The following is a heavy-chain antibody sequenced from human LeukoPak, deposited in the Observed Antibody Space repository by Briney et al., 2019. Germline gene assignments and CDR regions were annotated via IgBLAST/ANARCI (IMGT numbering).Heavy chain of an antibody. V-gene: IGHV4-31*03. CDR1: GGSISSGDYY. CDR3: ARGPPDATFDY. Sequence: SQTLSLTCTVSGGSISSGDYYWSWIRQHPGKGLEWIGYIYYSGSTYYNPSLKSRVTISVDTSKNQFSLKLSSVTAADTAVYYCARGPPDATFDYWGQGTLVTVSS. J-gene: IGHJ4*02. CDR2: IYYSGST.